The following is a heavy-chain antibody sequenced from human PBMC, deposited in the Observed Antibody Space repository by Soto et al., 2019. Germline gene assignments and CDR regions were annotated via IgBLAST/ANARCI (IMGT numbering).Heavy chain of an antibody. CDR2: IYFDGST. CDR3: ARPMYFYGSGSYPWLDP. J-gene: IGHJ5*02. V-gene: IGHV4-59*04. CDR1: GGSISSYY. Sequence: SETLSLTCTVSGGSISSYYGSWIRQPPGKGLEWIGYIYFDGSTYYSPSLKSRVTISVDTSKNQFSLKLNSMTAADTAVYYCARPMYFYGSGSYPWLDPWGQGTLVTVS. D-gene: IGHD3-10*01.